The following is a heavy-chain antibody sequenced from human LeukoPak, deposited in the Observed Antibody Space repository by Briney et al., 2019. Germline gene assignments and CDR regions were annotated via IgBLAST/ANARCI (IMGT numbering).Heavy chain of an antibody. J-gene: IGHJ4*02. CDR2: INHSGST. D-gene: IGHD4-17*01. CDR3: ARLNYGDNTIDY. V-gene: IGHV4-34*01. Sequence: PSETLSLTCAVYGGSFSGYYWSWIRQPPGKGLEWIGEINHSGSTNYNPSLKSRVTISVDTSKNQFSLKLSSVTAADTAVYYCARLNYGDNTIDYWGQGTLVTVSS. CDR1: GGSFSGYY.